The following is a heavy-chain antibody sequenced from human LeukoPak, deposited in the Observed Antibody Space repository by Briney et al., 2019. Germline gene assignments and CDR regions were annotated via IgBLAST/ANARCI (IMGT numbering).Heavy chain of an antibody. Sequence: SETLSLTCALYGGSFSGYYWSWIRQPPGKGMEWFGEISDSGSTNYHPSLKSRVTISVDTSKNQFSLKLSSVTAADTAVYYCARGLMYLGRSSPRTIVGATRPFDYWGQGTLVTVSS. J-gene: IGHJ4*02. CDR2: ISDSGST. CDR1: GGSFSGYY. CDR3: ARGLMYLGRSSPRTIVGATRPFDY. D-gene: IGHD1-26*01. V-gene: IGHV4-34*01.